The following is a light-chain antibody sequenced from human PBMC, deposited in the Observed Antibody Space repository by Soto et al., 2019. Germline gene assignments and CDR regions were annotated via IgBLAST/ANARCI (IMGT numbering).Light chain of an antibody. CDR2: EVS. Sequence: QSALTQPASVSGSPGQSITISCTGTSSDIGDYNYVSWYQQHPGKAPKLIIYEVSYRPSGVSDRFSGSKSDNTASLTISGLQAEDEAHYYCSSHSSSSTLYVFGSGTKLTVL. J-gene: IGLJ1*01. CDR1: SSDIGDYNY. CDR3: SSHSSSSTLYV. V-gene: IGLV2-14*01.